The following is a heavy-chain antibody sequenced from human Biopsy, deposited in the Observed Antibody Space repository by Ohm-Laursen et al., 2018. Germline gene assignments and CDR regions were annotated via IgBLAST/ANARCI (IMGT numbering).Heavy chain of an antibody. Sequence: TLSLTCSVSGGSINSGGHFWGWVRQSPGKGLEWIGYIYDNGDTYYNPSLMSLVSISADTSKNQVSLRLSSVTAADSAIYYCARERQFRFLEGAFDYWGQGILVTVSS. CDR3: ARERQFRFLEGAFDY. J-gene: IGHJ4*02. CDR1: GGSINSGGHF. D-gene: IGHD3-3*01. CDR2: IYDNGDT. V-gene: IGHV4-31*01.